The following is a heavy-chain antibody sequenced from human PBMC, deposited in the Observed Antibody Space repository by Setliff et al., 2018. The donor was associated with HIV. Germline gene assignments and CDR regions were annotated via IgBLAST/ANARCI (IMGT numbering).Heavy chain of an antibody. CDR1: GVSITSATYY. CDR2: IDYSGSA. CDR3: AREYDVLTGYYISAFDI. Sequence: SETLSLTCAVSGVSITSATYYWSWIRHSPGKGLEWIGYIDYSGSAFYNPSLKSRLTISRDTSKNQFSLRMKSVTATDTAVYYCAREYDVLTGYYISAFDIWGQGTMVTVSS. J-gene: IGHJ3*02. D-gene: IGHD3-9*01. V-gene: IGHV4-31*11.